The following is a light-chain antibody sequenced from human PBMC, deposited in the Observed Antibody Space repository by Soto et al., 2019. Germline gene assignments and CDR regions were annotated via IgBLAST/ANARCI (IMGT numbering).Light chain of an antibody. Sequence: EIVMTQSPATLSLSPGERATLSCRASQSVGKYLVWYQQKPGQAPRLLIYDASNRAPGIPARFSGSGSGTEFTLTISSLQSGDFTVYYCQQRSNWPITFGLGTRLEIK. CDR2: DAS. CDR3: QQRSNWPIT. J-gene: IGKJ5*01. V-gene: IGKV3-11*01. CDR1: QSVGKY.